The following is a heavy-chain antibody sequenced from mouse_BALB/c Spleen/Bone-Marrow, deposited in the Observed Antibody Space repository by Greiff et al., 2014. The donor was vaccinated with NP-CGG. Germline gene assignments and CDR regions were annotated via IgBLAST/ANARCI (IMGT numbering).Heavy chain of an antibody. CDR3: SRNSNYSFDF. CDR1: GFTFSDYA. J-gene: IGHJ2*01. V-gene: IGHV5-9-4*01. D-gene: IGHD2-5*01. Sequence: EVQLQQSGGALVKPGGSLRLSCAASGFTFSDYAMSWVRQSPEKRLEWVADISNGGNYTYYPDTVTGRFTISRDNAKNTLYLEMSSLRSEDTAMYYCSRNSNYSFDFWGQGTTLTVSS. CDR2: ISNGGNYT.